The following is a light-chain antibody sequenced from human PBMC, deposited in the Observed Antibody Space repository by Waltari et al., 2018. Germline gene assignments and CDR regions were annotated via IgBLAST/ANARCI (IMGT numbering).Light chain of an antibody. CDR2: DDS. CDR1: NIGSKS. J-gene: IGLJ2*01. CDR3: QVWDSGSGHPHVV. V-gene: IGLV3-21*02. Sequence: SYVLTQPPSVSVAPGQTASITCGGDNIGSKSVHWYQQKAGQAPVLVVHDDSDRPSGIPERLSGSNAGNTATLTSSRVEAGDEAYFYCQVWDSGSGHPHVVFGGGTRLTVL.